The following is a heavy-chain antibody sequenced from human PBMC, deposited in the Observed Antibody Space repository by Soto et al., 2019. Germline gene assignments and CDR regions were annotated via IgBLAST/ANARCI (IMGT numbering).Heavy chain of an antibody. Sequence: EVQLLESGGGLVQPGGSLRLSCAASGFTFSSYAMSWVRQAPGKGLEWVSAISGSGGSTYYADSVKGRFTISRDNSKNTLYLQMNSLRAEDTAVYYCAKSLIAARGYYYYGMDVWGLGITVTASS. CDR3: AKSLIAARGYYYYGMDV. D-gene: IGHD6-6*01. CDR1: GFTFSSYA. V-gene: IGHV3-23*01. CDR2: ISGSGGST. J-gene: IGHJ6*02.